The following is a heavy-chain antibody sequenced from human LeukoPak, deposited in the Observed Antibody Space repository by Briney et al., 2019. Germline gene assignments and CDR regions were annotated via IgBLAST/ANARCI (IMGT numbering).Heavy chain of an antibody. CDR3: ARDRIPAAYPDSFDI. J-gene: IGHJ3*02. CDR2: INGYNGNT. Sequence: ASVKVSCRASAYTFSTVNINWVRQAPGQGLEWMGWINGYNGNTNYAQNIKDRVIMTADSSTNTAYMELRNLRSDDTAPYYCARDRIPAAYPDSFDIWGQGTMVTVSS. CDR1: AYTFSTVN. V-gene: IGHV1-18*01. D-gene: IGHD2-2*01.